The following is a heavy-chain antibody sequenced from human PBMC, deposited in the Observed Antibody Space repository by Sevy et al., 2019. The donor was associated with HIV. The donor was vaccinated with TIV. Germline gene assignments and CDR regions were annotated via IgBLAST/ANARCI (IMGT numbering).Heavy chain of an antibody. Sequence: GGSLRLSCAASGFTFSSYAMSWVRQAPGKGLEWVSAISGSGGSTYYADSVKGRFTISRDNSKNTLYLQMNSLRAEDTAVYYCAADSSGFQRAWYYYYDMDVWGKGTTVTVSS. CDR2: ISGSGGST. V-gene: IGHV3-23*01. J-gene: IGHJ6*03. CDR3: AADSSGFQRAWYYYYDMDV. D-gene: IGHD3-22*01. CDR1: GFTFSSYA.